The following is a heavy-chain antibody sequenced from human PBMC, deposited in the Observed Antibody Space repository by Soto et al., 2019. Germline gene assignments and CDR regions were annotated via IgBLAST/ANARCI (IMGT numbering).Heavy chain of an antibody. CDR2: ISSSGNYI. J-gene: IGHJ4*02. CDR3: AREINDGQLVDC. D-gene: IGHD1-1*01. CDR1: GFTISAFS. Sequence: GGSPGLSCVTSGFTISAFSLTWVQQAPGKGLEGVSSISSSGNYIFCAGSMRGRFTISKYNAKNSLYLQIDSLRAEDTAVYFCAREINDGQLVDCWGQGHLVTVSS. V-gene: IGHV3-21*01.